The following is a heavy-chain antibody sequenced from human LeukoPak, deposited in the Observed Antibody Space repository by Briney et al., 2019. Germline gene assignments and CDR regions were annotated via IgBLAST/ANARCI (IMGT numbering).Heavy chain of an antibody. D-gene: IGHD6-13*01. CDR3: ARAGMSPSSGFDP. CDR2: IYYSGST. V-gene: IGHV4-59*08. J-gene: IGHJ5*02. CDR1: GGSISSYY. Sequence: PSETLSLTCTVSGGSISSYYWSWIRQPPGKGLEWIGYIYYSGSTNYNPSLKSRVTISVDTSKNQFSLKLSSVTAADTAVYYCARAGMSPSSGFDPWGQGTLVTVSS.